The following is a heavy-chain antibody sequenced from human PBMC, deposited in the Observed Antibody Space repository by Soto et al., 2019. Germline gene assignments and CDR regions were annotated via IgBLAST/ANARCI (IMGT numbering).Heavy chain of an antibody. CDR2: INYSGPT. CDR1: GGSISSGGYY. D-gene: IGHD4-17*01. V-gene: IGHV4-31*03. Sequence: QVQLQESGPGLVKPSQTLSLTCTVSGGSISSGGYYWSWIRQHPGKGLEWIGYINYSGPTYYNPSLKSRVTISVDTPKNQFSLKLSSVTAADTAVYYCARGEDDYLVGWFDPWGQGTLVTVSS. J-gene: IGHJ5*02. CDR3: ARGEDDYLVGWFDP.